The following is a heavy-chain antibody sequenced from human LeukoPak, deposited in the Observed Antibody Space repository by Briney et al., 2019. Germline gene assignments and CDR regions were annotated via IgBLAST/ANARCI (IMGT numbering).Heavy chain of an antibody. J-gene: IGHJ6*02. V-gene: IGHV3-23*01. Sequence: GGSLRLSCAASGFTFSSYTMSWVRQAPGKGLEWVSTTTTSDGNTYYADSVKGRFTISRDNSKNTLYLQMNSLRAEDTAVYCCWLHYGMDVWGQGTTVTVYS. CDR2: TTTSDGNT. D-gene: IGHD5-12*01. CDR3: WLHYGMDV. CDR1: GFTFSSYT.